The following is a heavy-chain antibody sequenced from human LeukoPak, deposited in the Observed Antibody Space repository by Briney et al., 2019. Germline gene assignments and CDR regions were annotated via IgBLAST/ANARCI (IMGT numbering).Heavy chain of an antibody. CDR1: GFILTNYA. D-gene: IGHD3-10*01. V-gene: IGHV3-23*01. CDR3: AKRITMVRGSYDY. Sequence: GGSLRLSCAASGFILTNYAMGWVRQAPGKGLGWDSVISASGDSAIYADSVKGRFTISRDSSKITVFLQMNSLRAEDTAVYYCAKRITMVRGSYDYWSQGTLVTVSS. CDR2: ISASGDSA. J-gene: IGHJ4*02.